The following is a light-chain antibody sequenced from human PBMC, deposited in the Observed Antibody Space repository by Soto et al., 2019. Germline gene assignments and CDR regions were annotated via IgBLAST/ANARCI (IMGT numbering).Light chain of an antibody. J-gene: IGKJ1*01. Sequence: EIVMTQSRGTMYVYPGEGATVSFRASQSVSSNLAWYQQKPGQAPRLLIYGASTRATGIPARFSGSGSGTEFTLTISSLQSEDFAVYYCQQYNNCWTFGQATTVDIK. V-gene: IGKV3-15*01. CDR2: GAS. CDR3: QQYNNCWT. CDR1: QSVSSN.